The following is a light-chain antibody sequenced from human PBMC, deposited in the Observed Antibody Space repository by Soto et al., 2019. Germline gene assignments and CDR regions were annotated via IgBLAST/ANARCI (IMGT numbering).Light chain of an antibody. CDR1: SSDIGAGYD. CDR3: QSYDSSLGGSKGV. V-gene: IGLV1-40*01. J-gene: IGLJ3*02. CDR2: SNI. Sequence: QSVLTQPPPMSGAPGQRVTISCTGSSSDIGAGYDVHWYQQFPGTAPKLLIYSNINRPSGVPDRFSGSKSGTSASLAITGLQAEDEADYYCQSYDSSLGGSKGVFGGGTKLTVL.